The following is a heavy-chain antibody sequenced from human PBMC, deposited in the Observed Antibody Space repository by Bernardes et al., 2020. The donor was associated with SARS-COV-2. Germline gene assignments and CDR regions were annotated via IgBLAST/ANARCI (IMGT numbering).Heavy chain of an antibody. V-gene: IGHV4-39*01. D-gene: IGHD2-21*02. CDR2: FYGSGTT. J-gene: IGHJ6*02. CDR3: AGSSCGVDCYIGGLRSWDYGMDV. Sequence: TLSLTCTVSGGSITSSNYYWGWIRQSPGKGLEWIGSFYGSGTTYYNPSLQSRVTKSVDTSKNQFSLRLSSVTAADTAVYYCAGSSCGVDCYIGGLRSWDYGMDVWGQGTTVTVSS. CDR1: GGSITSSNYY.